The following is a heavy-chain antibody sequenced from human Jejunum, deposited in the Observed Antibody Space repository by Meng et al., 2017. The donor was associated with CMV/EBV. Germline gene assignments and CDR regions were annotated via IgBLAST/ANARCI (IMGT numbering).Heavy chain of an antibody. CDR3: ARDGRFLDWLLVDPQFFGLDV. CDR2: ISAKNGKI. Sequence: GIGGVRQARGQGLEWMGWISAKNGKINYAKKFQGRVTMTTDSPTSTAYMELRGLRSDDTAAYYCARDGRFLDWLLVDPQFFGLDVWGQGTTVTVSS. D-gene: IGHD3/OR15-3a*01. J-gene: IGHJ6*02. V-gene: IGHV1-18*01. CDR1: G.